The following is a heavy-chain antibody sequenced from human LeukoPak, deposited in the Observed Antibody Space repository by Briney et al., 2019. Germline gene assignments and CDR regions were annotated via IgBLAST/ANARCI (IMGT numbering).Heavy chain of an antibody. J-gene: IGHJ4*02. CDR1: GGSFSTYA. Sequence: ASVKVSCKSSGGSFSTYAVNWVRQAPGQGLEWMGRLIPVLGMSHYAPGFQGRVTLSADRSTNTAYMELDRLTSDDTAVYFCARDRGGGFDLAFFDHWGQGTLVTVSS. CDR3: ARDRGGGFDLAFFDH. D-gene: IGHD5-12*01. V-gene: IGHV1-69*04. CDR2: LIPVLGMS.